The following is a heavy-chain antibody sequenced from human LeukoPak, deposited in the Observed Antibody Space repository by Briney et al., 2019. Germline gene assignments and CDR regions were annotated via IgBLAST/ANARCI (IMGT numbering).Heavy chain of an antibody. D-gene: IGHD2-2*01. Sequence: GGSLRLSCAVSGFTFSGSTMHWVRQASGKGLEWVARIRNTANNYATAYAASLKGRFTISRDDSKSTAYLQMNSLRTEDTAVYYCTAYCLGTSCHSSVDSWGQGTLVTVSS. J-gene: IGHJ4*02. CDR1: GFTFSGST. V-gene: IGHV3-73*01. CDR3: TAYCLGTSCHSSVDS. CDR2: IRNTANNYAT.